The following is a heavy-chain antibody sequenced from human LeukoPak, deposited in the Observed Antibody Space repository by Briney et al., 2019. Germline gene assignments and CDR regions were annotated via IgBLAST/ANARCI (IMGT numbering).Heavy chain of an antibody. Sequence: LRLSCAASGFTFSSYAMSWVRQSPGKGLEWIGYIYYSGNTYYNPSLKSRVIISVDTSKNQFSLKLSSVTAADTAVYYCARSRGGYCSSTSCSRFDYWGQGTLVTVSS. V-gene: IGHV4-31*02. CDR3: ARSRGGYCSSTSCSRFDY. J-gene: IGHJ4*02. CDR1: GFTFSSYA. CDR2: IYYSGNT. D-gene: IGHD2-2*01.